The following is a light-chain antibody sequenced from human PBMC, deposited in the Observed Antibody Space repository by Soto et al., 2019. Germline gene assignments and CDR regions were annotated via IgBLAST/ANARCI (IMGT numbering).Light chain of an antibody. V-gene: IGLV2-11*01. Sequence: QSVLTQPRPVSGSPGQSVTISCTGTSSDVGGYNDVSWYQQHPGKAAKLMIYDVTRRPSGVPDRFSGSKSGNTASLTMSGLQADDEADFYSSSHAGSSVVFGTGTKVTVL. J-gene: IGLJ1*01. CDR3: SSHAGSSVV. CDR1: SSDVGGYND. CDR2: DVT.